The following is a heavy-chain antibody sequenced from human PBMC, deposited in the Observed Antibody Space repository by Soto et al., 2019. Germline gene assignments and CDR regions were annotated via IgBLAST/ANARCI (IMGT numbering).Heavy chain of an antibody. J-gene: IGHJ4*02. Sequence: PSETLSLTCTVSGGSISSGCYYWSWIRKHPGKGLQWIGYIYYSGSTYYNPSLKSRLTISVDTSKNQFSMKLSSVTAAYTAVYYCARDLKGDFWSCPLFHYWGRRTLVALCS. CDR1: GGSISSGCYY. CDR2: IYYSGST. D-gene: IGHD3-3*01. CDR3: ARDLKGDFWSCPLFHY. V-gene: IGHV4-31*03.